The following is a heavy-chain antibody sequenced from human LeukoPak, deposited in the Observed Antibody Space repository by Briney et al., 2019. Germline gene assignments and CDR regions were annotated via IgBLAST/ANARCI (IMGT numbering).Heavy chain of an antibody. CDR3: ARVGFDAFDI. J-gene: IGHJ3*02. CDR1: GFTFSSYS. V-gene: IGHV3-21*01. CDR2: ISSSSSYI. Sequence: PGGSLRLSCAASGFTFSSYSVNWVRQAPGKGLEWVSSISSSSSYIYYADSVKGRFTISRDNAKNSLYLQMNSLRAEDTAVYYCARVGFDAFDIWGQGTMVTVSS.